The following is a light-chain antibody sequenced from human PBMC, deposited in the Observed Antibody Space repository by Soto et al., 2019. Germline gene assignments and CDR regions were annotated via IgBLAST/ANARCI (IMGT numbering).Light chain of an antibody. CDR3: CSYAGSSTFLWV. Sequence: HSALTQPASVSGSPGQSITISCTGTSSDVGSYNLVSWYQQHPGKAPKLMIYEGSKRPSGVSNRFSGSKSGNTASLTISGLQAEDEADYYCCSYAGSSTFLWVFGGGTKLTVL. CDR1: SSDVGSYNL. V-gene: IGLV2-23*03. J-gene: IGLJ3*02. CDR2: EGS.